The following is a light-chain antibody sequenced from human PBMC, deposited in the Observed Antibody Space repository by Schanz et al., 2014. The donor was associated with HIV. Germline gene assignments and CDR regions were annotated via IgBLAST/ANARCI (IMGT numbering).Light chain of an antibody. CDR1: SSDIGAYNY. J-gene: IGLJ2*01. Sequence: QSALTQPASVSGSPGQSITISCTGTSSDIGAYNYVSWYQQHPGKAPKLIISDVSNRPSGVSNRFSGSKSGNTASLTVSGLQAEDEADYYCSSYGGNYNLLFGGGTKVTVL. V-gene: IGLV2-14*03. CDR3: SSYGGNYNLL. CDR2: DVS.